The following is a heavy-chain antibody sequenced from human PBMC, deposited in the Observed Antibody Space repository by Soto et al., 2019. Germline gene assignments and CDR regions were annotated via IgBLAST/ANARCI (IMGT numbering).Heavy chain of an antibody. J-gene: IGHJ4*02. Sequence: GGSLKLSCAASGFPFSSYAMILVRPAPGKGLEWVSGLSSSGGGTYYADSVKGRFTISRDNSKNTLYLQMNSLRAEDTAVYYCAKDRGSWYYFDFWGQGTQVTVSS. D-gene: IGHD1-26*01. V-gene: IGHV3-23*01. CDR3: AKDRGSWYYFDF. CDR2: LSSSGGGT. CDR1: GFPFSSYA.